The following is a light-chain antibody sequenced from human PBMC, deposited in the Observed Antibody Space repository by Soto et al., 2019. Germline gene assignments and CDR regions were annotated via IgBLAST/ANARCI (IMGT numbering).Light chain of an antibody. J-gene: IGKJ4*01. CDR2: DAS. Sequence: DIVLTQSPDTLYLSPGERATLAGRASQSFSGYLGWYQQNPGQAPRLLIYDASHMAYGVPARFRGSGSGTNFTLTSASLEPEDFAVYYCQQRSNWPYLTFGGGTRV. CDR3: QQRSNWPYLT. CDR1: QSFSGY. V-gene: IGKV3-11*01.